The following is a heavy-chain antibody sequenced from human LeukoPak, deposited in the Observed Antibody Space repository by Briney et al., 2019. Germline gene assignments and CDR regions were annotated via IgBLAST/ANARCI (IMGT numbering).Heavy chain of an antibody. CDR3: ARWDSSSSYNFDY. CDR2: IYYSGST. Sequence: SETLSLTCTVSGGSISSGSYYWGWIRQPPGKGLEWIGSIYYSGSTYYNPSLKSRVTISVDTSKNQFSLKLSSVTAADTAVYYCARWDSSSSYNFDYWGQGTLVTVSS. CDR1: GGSISSGSYY. V-gene: IGHV4-39*01. D-gene: IGHD6-13*01. J-gene: IGHJ4*02.